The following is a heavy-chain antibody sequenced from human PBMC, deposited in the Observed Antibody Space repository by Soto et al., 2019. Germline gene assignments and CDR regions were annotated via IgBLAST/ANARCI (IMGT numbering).Heavy chain of an antibody. CDR1: GFTFSSYG. J-gene: IGHJ4*02. V-gene: IGHV3-33*01. CDR3: ARGTTVTATLNFDY. D-gene: IGHD4-4*01. Sequence: RRLSCAASGFTFSSYGMHWVRQAPGKGLEGVAVIWYDGSNKYYADSVKGRFTISRDNSKNTLYLQMNSLRAEDTAVYYCARGTTVTATLNFDYWGQGTLVTVSS. CDR2: IWYDGSNK.